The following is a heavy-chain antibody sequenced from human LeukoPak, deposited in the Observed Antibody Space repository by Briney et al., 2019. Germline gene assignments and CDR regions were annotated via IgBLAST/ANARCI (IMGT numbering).Heavy chain of an antibody. D-gene: IGHD4-17*01. CDR3: AKDGGKDGLG. V-gene: IGHV4-59*01. Sequence: PSETLSLTCTVSGGSISSYYWSWIRQPPGKGLEWIGYIYYSGSTNYNPSLKSRVTISVDTSKNQFSLKLSSVTAADTAVYYCAKDGGKDGLGWGQGTLVTVSS. CDR2: IYYSGST. J-gene: IGHJ4*02. CDR1: GGSISSYY.